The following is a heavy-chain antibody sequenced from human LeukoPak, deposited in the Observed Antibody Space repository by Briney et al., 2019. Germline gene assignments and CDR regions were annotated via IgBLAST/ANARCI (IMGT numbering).Heavy chain of an antibody. D-gene: IGHD5-18*01. CDR3: VSGYSYGPDAFDI. J-gene: IGHJ3*02. Sequence: PGGSLRLSCSASEFXFSSYALHWVRQAPEKGREYVSAISSNGGSTYYADSVKGRFIISRDNSKNTLYLQMSSLRAEDTAVYYCVSGYSYGPDAFDIWGQGTMVTVSS. V-gene: IGHV3-64D*06. CDR2: ISSNGGST. CDR1: EFXFSSYA.